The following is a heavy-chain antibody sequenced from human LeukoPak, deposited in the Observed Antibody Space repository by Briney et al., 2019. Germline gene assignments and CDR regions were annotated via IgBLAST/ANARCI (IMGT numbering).Heavy chain of an antibody. Sequence: GGSLRLSCAASGFTFYNYAMHGVRQAPGKGLEWLSIISWNSGYIGYADSVKGRFTISRDNAKKSLDLQMNRLRAEDTAFYYCAKVRGTYSSGYFFDYWGQGTLVTVSS. CDR3: AKVRGTYSSGYFFDY. CDR1: GFTFYNYA. J-gene: IGHJ4*02. V-gene: IGHV3-9*01. D-gene: IGHD6-19*01. CDR2: ISWNSGYI.